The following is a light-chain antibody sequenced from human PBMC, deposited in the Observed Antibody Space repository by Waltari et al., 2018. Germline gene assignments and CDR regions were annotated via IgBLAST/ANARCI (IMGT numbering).Light chain of an antibody. V-gene: IGLV2-8*01. CDR1: SSDVGPPNY. CDR3: SSHGGSKV. J-gene: IGLJ2*01. Sequence: QSALTQPPSASGSPGQSVTISCTGTSSDVGPPNYVSWYQQYPGKAPKLIIYEVSKRPSGVPDRFSGSKSGNTASLTVSGLQADDEADYYCSSHGGSKVFGGGTKLTVL. CDR2: EVS.